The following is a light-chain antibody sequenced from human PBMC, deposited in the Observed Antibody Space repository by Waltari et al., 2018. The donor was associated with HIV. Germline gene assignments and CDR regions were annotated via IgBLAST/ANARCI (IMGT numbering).Light chain of an antibody. J-gene: IGLJ2*01. CDR3: SSYTSSSTPV. CDR2: EVS. CDR1: SSDVGGYNY. Sequence: QSALTQPASVSGSPGQSITFSCTGTSSDVGGYNYVSWYQQHPGKAPKLMIYEVSNRPSGVSNRFSGSKSGNTASLTISGLQVEDEADYYCSSYTSSSTPVFGGGTKLTVL. V-gene: IGLV2-14*01.